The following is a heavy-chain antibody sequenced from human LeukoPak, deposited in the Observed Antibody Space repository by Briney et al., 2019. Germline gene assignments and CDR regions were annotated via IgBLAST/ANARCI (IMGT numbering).Heavy chain of an antibody. CDR2: IYYSGST. J-gene: IGHJ2*01. D-gene: IGHD2-2*01. Sequence: SETLSLTCTVSGGSISSSSYYWGWTRQPPGKGLEWIGSIYYSGSTYYNPSLKSRVTISVDTSKNQFSLKLSSVTAADTAVYYCATRASALGLWGRGTLVTVSS. V-gene: IGHV4-39*01. CDR1: GGSISSSSYY. CDR3: ATRASALGL.